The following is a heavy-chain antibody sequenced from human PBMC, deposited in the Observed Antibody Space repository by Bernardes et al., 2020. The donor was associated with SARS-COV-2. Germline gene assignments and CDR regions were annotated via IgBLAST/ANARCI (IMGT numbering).Heavy chain of an antibody. CDR1: GFTFISYW. CDR2: INRDGSGR. D-gene: IGHD3-22*01. CDR3: ARGYYDSSGLHAFDI. Sequence: GGSLRLSCAASGFTFISYWMSWVRQAPGKGLEWVADINRDGSGRYNVDSVMGRFTISRDNAKNSLSLQMKGLRADDTAIYYCARGYYDSSGLHAFDIWGPGTIVTVTS. V-gene: IGHV3-7*03. J-gene: IGHJ3*02.